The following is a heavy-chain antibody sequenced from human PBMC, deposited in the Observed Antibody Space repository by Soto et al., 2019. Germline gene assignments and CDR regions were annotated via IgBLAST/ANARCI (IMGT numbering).Heavy chain of an antibody. CDR2: ISSGATTI. V-gene: IGHV3-11*01. Sequence: TGGSLRLSCAASGFTFSDYYMNWIRQAPGKGLEWVSYISSGATTIYYADSVKGRFTISRDNAKNSLYLQMNSLRAEDTAVYYCAGQYSSSSVEFWGQGTLVTVSS. CDR3: AGQYSSSSVEF. D-gene: IGHD6-6*01. CDR1: GFTFSDYY. J-gene: IGHJ4*02.